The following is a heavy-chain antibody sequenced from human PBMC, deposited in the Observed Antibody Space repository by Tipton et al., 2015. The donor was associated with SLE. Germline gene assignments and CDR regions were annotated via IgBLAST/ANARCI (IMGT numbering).Heavy chain of an antibody. V-gene: IGHV3-23*01. Sequence: GSLRLSCAASGITFSNYAMSWVRQAPGKGLEWVSAISDSGGNTYYADSVKGRFTISRDNSKNTLHLQMNSLRAEDTAVYFCAKDSSGWYLGFDYWGRGTLVTVSS. CDR1: GITFSNYA. CDR2: ISDSGGNT. J-gene: IGHJ4*02. D-gene: IGHD6-19*01. CDR3: AKDSSGWYLGFDY.